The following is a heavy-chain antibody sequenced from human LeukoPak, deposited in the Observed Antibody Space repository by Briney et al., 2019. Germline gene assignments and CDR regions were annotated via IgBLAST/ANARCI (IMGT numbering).Heavy chain of an antibody. CDR2: ISAYKGNT. D-gene: IGHD3-9*01. J-gene: IGHJ4*02. V-gene: IGHV1-18*01. CDR3: ARFSYDILTGYDYHFDS. CDR1: GYTFTSYG. Sequence: GASVKVSCKASGYTFTSYGISWVRQAPGQGLEWMGWISAYKGNTNYAQKLQGRVTMTTDTPTITAYMELRSLRSDDTAVYYCARFSYDILTGYDYHFDSWGQGTLVTVSS.